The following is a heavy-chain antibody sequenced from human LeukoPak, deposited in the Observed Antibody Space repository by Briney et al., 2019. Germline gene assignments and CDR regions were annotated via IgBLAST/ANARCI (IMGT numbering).Heavy chain of an antibody. CDR3: ARVQGGSGSYYNVFYYYYGMDV. V-gene: IGHV3-48*01. J-gene: IGHJ6*02. Sequence: GGSLRLSCAASGFTFSSYSMNWVRQAPGKGLEWASYISSSSSTIYYADSVKGRFTISRDNAKNSLYLQMNSLRAEDTAVYYCARVQGGSGSYYNVFYYYYGMDVWGQGTTVTVSS. CDR1: GFTFSSYS. D-gene: IGHD3-10*01. CDR2: ISSSSSTI.